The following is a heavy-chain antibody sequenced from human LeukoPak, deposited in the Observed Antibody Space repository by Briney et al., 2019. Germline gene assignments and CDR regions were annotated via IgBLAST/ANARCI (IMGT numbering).Heavy chain of an antibody. CDR3: AREGYCSSTSCYFSP. CDR2: ITPIFGTA. CDR1: GGTFSSYA. Sequence: GASVKVSCKASGGTFSSYAISWVRQAPGQGLEWMGGITPIFGTANYAQKFQGRVTITADESTSTAYMELSSLRSEDTAVYYCAREGYCSSTSCYFSPWGQGTLVTVSS. V-gene: IGHV1-69*13. J-gene: IGHJ5*02. D-gene: IGHD2-2*01.